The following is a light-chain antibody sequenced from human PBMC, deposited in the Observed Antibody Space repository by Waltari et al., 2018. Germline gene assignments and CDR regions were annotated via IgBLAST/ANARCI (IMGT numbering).Light chain of an antibody. J-gene: IGLJ2*01. CDR1: SSAIGDYNF. CDR2: DVT. V-gene: IGLV2-14*03. CDR3: ASYTSSDSFVV. Sequence: QSALTQPASVSGSPGQSITIPCPGPSSAIGDYNFFSWYQHHPGEAPKLVIYDVTKRPSVISNRFSGSKSGNTASLTISGLQAEDEANYVCASYTSSDSFVVFGGGTKLTVL.